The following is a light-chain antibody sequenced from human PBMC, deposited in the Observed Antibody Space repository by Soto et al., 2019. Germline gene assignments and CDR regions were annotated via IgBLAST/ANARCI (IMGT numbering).Light chain of an antibody. J-gene: IGLJ2*01. V-gene: IGLV2-8*01. CDR1: SSDVGGYNY. Sequence: QAALTQPPSASGSPGQSVTISCTGSSSDVGGYNYVSWYQQHPGKAPKLMIYEVSKRPSGVPDRLSGSKSGNTASLTVSGVQAEDEADYYCSSYGGSNAVVFGGGTKVTVL. CDR2: EVS. CDR3: SSYGGSNAVV.